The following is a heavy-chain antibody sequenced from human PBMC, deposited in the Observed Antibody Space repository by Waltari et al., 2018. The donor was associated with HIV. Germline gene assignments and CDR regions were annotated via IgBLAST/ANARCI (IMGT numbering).Heavy chain of an antibody. CDR2: INPIMGGT. Sequence: QVQLVQSGAEVKKPGASVKVSCKASGFTFSDYYMHWVRQAPGQGLEWKGWINPIMGGTRYSEKFQGRVTMTRDTSISTAYMELFRLRFDYTAIYYCTRVFRGTINYFDSRLGHWGQGTLVTVSS. D-gene: IGHD3-22*01. V-gene: IGHV1-2*02. J-gene: IGHJ4*02. CDR3: TRVFRGTINYFDSRLGH. CDR1: GFTFSDYY.